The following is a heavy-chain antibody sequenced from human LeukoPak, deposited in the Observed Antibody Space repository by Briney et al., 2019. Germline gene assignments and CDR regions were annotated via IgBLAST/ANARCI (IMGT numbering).Heavy chain of an antibody. D-gene: IGHD5-24*01. V-gene: IGHV3-66*02. CDR1: GFTVSSNY. J-gene: IGHJ4*02. CDR3: ARVARDGYNYQDY. CDR2: IYSGGST. Sequence: GGSLRLSCAASGFTVSSNYMSWVRQAPGKGPEWVSVIYSGGSTYYADSVKGRFTISRDNSKNTLYLQMNSLRAEDTAVYYCARVARDGYNYQDYWGQGTLVTVSS.